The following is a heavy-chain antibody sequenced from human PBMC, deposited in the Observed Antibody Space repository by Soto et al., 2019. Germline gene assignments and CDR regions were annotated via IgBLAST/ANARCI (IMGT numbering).Heavy chain of an antibody. CDR2: IYSGGST. V-gene: IGHV3-53*01. J-gene: IGHJ6*02. Sequence: GGSLRLSCAASGFTVSSNYMSWVRQAPGKGLEWVSVIYSGGSTYYADSVKGRFTISRDNSKNTLYLQMNSLRAEDTAVYYCARDRSGFSPRGLDVWGQGTTVTVSS. CDR1: GFTVSSNY. CDR3: ARDRSGFSPRGLDV. D-gene: IGHD3-3*01.